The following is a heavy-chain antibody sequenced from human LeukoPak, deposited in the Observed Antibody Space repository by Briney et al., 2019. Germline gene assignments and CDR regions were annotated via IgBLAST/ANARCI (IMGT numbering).Heavy chain of an antibody. J-gene: IGHJ5*02. CDR2: IYYSGST. D-gene: IGHD2-2*01. CDR3: ARVPAANNWFDP. CDR1: GGSISSGDYY. V-gene: IGHV4-30-4*01. Sequence: SETLSLTCTVSGGSISSGDYYWSWIRQPPGKGLEWIGYIYYSGSTYYNPSLKSRVTISVDTSKNQFSLKLSSVTAADTAVYYCARVPAANNWFDPWGQGAPVTVSS.